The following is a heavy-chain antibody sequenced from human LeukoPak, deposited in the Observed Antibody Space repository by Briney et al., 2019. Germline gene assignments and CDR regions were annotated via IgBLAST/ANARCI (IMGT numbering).Heavy chain of an antibody. D-gene: IGHD1-26*01. CDR3: ARRGATLYFDY. J-gene: IGHJ4*02. Sequence: SETLSLTCAVSGYSISSGYYWGWIRQPPGKGLEWIGSIYHSGSTYYNPSLKSRGTISVDTSKNQFSLKLSSVTAADTAVYYCARRGATLYFDYWGQGTLVTVSS. V-gene: IGHV4-38-2*01. CDR1: GYSISSGYY. CDR2: IYHSGST.